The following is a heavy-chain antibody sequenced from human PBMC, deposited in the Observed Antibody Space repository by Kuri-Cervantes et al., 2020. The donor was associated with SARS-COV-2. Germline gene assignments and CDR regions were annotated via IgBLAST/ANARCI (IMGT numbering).Heavy chain of an antibody. CDR1: GYTFTGYD. CDR2: MNPNSGNT. V-gene: IGHV1-8*01. CDR3: ARGTTVVKVDI. J-gene: IGHJ3*02. Sequence: VKVSCKASGYTFTGYDINWVRQATGQGLEWMGWMNPNSGNTGYAQKFQGRVTMTRNTSISTAYMELSCLRSEDTAVYYCARGTTVVKVDIWGQGTMVTVSS. D-gene: IGHD4-23*01.